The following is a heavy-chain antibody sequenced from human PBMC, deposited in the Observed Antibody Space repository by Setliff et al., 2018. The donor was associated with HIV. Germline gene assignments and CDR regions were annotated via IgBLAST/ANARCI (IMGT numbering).Heavy chain of an antibody. Sequence: SETLSLTCTVSGGSISSYYWSWIRQPPGKGLEWIGYIYYSGSTNYNMSLWSRVTISLDASRNQFSLELISVTAADTAVYYCAGGPGTTSIDYWAQGTLVTVSS. D-gene: IGHD1-26*01. J-gene: IGHJ4*02. CDR2: IYYSGST. CDR1: GGSISSYY. CDR3: AGGPGTTSIDY. V-gene: IGHV4-59*04.